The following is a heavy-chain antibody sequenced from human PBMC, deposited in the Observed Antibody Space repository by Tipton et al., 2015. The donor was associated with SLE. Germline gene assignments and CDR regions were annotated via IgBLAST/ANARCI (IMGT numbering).Heavy chain of an antibody. CDR3: ARDVGGYNTGWFPYYFDY. Sequence: RSLRLSCTVSGGSISSGGYYWSWIRQYPGKGLEWIGYISYSGSTNYNSSLKSRLTISVDTSKNQFSLKLSSVTAADTAVYYCARDVGGYNTGWFPYYFDYWGQGTLVTVSS. D-gene: IGHD2-8*02. V-gene: IGHV4-31*02. CDR1: GGSISSGGYY. CDR2: ISYSGST. J-gene: IGHJ4*02.